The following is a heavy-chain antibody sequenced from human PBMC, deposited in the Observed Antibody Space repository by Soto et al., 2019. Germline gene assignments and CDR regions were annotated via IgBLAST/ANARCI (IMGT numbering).Heavy chain of an antibody. CDR3: AKDEVGPETVTTSRWGFQH. CDR1: GFTFSSYG. CDR2: ISYDGSNK. J-gene: IGHJ1*01. V-gene: IGHV3-30*18. Sequence: GGSLRLSCAASGFTFSSYGMHWVRQAPGKGLEWVAVISYDGSNKYYADSVKGRFTISRDNSKNTLYLQMNSLRAGDTAVYYCAKDEVGPETVTTSRWGFQHWGQGTLVTVSS. D-gene: IGHD4-17*01.